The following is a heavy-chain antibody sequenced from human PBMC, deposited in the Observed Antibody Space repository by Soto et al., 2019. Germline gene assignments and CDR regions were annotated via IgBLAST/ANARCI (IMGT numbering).Heavy chain of an antibody. CDR3: ARIGYSGYDRRYYFDY. CDR1: GGTFSSYA. J-gene: IGHJ4*02. Sequence: GASVKVSCKASGGTFSSYAISWVRQAPGQGLEWMGGIIPIFGTANYAQKFQGRVTITADESSSTAYMELSSLRSEDTAVYYCARIGYSGYDRRYYFDYWGQGTLVTVSS. V-gene: IGHV1-69*13. CDR2: IIPIFGTA. D-gene: IGHD5-12*01.